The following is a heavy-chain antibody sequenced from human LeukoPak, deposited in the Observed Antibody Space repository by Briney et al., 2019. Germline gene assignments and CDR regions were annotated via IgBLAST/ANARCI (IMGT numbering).Heavy chain of an antibody. Sequence: GGSLRLSCAAYGFIFNRYEMTWVRQAPGKGLEWVSYISSSGSTMYYAVSVQGRFTVSRDDAKNSLYLQMNSLRAEDTAVYYCARLLSGATYFDFWGQGSLVTVSS. V-gene: IGHV3-48*03. CDR2: ISSSGSTM. D-gene: IGHD2-2*01. CDR1: GFIFNRYE. J-gene: IGHJ4*02. CDR3: ARLLSGATYFDF.